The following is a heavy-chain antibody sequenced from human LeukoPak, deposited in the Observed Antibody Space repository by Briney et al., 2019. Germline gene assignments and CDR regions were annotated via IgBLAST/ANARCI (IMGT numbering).Heavy chain of an antibody. CDR3: ARIGYGSGSPTNL. V-gene: IGHV4-38-2*01. CDR2: IYYSGST. Sequence: SETLSLTCAVSGYSISSGYYWGWIRQPPGKGLEWIGSIYYSGSTYYNPSLKSRVTISVDTSKNQFSLKLNSVTAADTAVYYCARIGYGSGSPTNLWGQGTLVTVSS. CDR1: GYSISSGYY. J-gene: IGHJ5*02. D-gene: IGHD3-10*01.